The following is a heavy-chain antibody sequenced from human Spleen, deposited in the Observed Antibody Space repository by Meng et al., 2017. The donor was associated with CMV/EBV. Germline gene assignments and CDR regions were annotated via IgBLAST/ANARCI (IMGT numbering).Heavy chain of an antibody. Sequence: ASVKVSCKTSGYTFTGYYMHWVRQAPGQGLEWMGWINPNSGATNYAQKFQGRVTMTRDTSMRTAYMDLSRLKSDDTAVYYCASEGYCFSGNCCTETTGMDVWGQGTTVTVSS. J-gene: IGHJ6*02. V-gene: IGHV1-2*02. CDR1: GYTFTGYY. D-gene: IGHD2-15*01. CDR3: ASEGYCFSGNCCTETTGMDV. CDR2: INPNSGAT.